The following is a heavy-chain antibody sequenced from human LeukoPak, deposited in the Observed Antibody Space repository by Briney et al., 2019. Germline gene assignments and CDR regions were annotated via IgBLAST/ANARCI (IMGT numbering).Heavy chain of an antibody. D-gene: IGHD3-3*01. CDR3: ARYFGGTYYDFWSGPYYFDY. CDR2: ISAYNGNT. CDR1: GYTFTSYG. V-gene: IGHV1-18*01. J-gene: IGHJ4*02. Sequence: GASVKVSCKASGYTFTSYGISWVRQAPGQGLEWMGWISAYNGNTNYAQKLQGRVTMTTDTSTSTAYMELRSLRSDDTAVYYCARYFGGTYYDFWSGPYYFDYWGQGTLVPVSS.